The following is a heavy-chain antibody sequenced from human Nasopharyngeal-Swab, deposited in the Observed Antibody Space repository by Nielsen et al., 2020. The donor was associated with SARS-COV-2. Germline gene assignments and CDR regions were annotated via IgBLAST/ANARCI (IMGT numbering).Heavy chain of an antibody. CDR3: ARDVSYEFDA. CDR1: GYTFTTYG. CDR2: VSANSGNT. J-gene: IGHJ5*02. V-gene: IGHV1-18*01. Sequence: ASAQDSCKASGYTFTTYGTSCVRHPPPQGLVWLGWVSANSGNTYYAQKFQGRVTITRDTSMSTAHMDLRSLRSDDTAVYYWARDVSYEFDAWGQGTLVTVSS. D-gene: IGHD2-21*01.